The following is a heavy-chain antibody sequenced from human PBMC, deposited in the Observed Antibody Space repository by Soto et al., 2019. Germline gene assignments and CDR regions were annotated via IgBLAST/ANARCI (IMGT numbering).Heavy chain of an antibody. CDR1: GFTFSSYA. V-gene: IGHV3-23*01. CDR2: ISGSGGST. Sequence: EVQLLESGGGLVQPGGSLRLSCGGSGFTFSSYAMSWVRQAPGKGLEWVSGISGSGGSTYYADSVKGRFTISRDNSKNTLYPQINSLRAEDTSVYYCAKPPSRGTVSNYYFYAMDVWGQGTTVTVSS. CDR3: AKPPSRGTVSNYYFYAMDV. J-gene: IGHJ6*02. D-gene: IGHD1-1*01.